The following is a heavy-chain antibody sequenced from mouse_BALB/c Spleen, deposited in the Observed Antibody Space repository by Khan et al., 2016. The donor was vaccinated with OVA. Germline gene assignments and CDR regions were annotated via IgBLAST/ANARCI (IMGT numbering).Heavy chain of an antibody. D-gene: IGHD3-3*01. CDR1: GYTFTEYT. J-gene: IGHJ4*01. V-gene: IGHV1-18*01. CDR2: INPKNGGT. Sequence: EVQLQQSGPELVKPRASVKISCKTSGYTFTEYTVHWVKQSLGKSLDWIGVINPKNGGTAYNQKFKGKATLTVAKSSSTAYMEFRSLTSEDAAVYYCARAAGRYWGQGTSVTVTS. CDR3: ARAAGRY.